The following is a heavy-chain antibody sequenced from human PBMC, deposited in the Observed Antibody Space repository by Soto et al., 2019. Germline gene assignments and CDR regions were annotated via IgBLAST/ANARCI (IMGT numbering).Heavy chain of an antibody. J-gene: IGHJ4*02. Sequence: PGGSLRLSCAASGFTFNNAWMNWVRQAPGKGLEWVGRVKTKTDGETTDYAAPAKGRFTISRDDSINTLYLQMNSLEIEDTAVYFCTSRIRTTNDYWGQGTLVTVS. D-gene: IGHD1-1*01. CDR3: TSRIRTTNDY. CDR1: GFTFNNAW. CDR2: VKTKTDGETT. V-gene: IGHV3-15*07.